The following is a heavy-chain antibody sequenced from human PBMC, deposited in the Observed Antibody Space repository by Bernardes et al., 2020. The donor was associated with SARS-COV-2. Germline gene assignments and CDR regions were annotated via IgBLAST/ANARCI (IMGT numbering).Heavy chain of an antibody. V-gene: IGHV3-13*01. CDR1: GFTFSSYD. CDR2: IGTAGDT. Sequence: WGSLRLSCAASGFTFSSYDMHWVRQATGKGLEWVSAIGTAGDTYYPGSVKGRFTISRENAKNSLYLQMNSLRAGDTAVYYCARALRGGFYFDYWGQGTLVTVSS. J-gene: IGHJ4*02. CDR3: ARALRGGFYFDY. D-gene: IGHD3-10*01.